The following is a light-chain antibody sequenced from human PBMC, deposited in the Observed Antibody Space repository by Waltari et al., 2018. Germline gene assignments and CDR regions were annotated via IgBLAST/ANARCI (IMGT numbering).Light chain of an antibody. CDR3: LTWGTGVQWV. CDR2: VNSDGIH. Sequence: PVLTQSHSASATLGATVKLTCTLRSEFSSYAVVWHTPPPEKGPRYMMKVNSDGIHTKGDGIPDRFSGSSSVAERYLTLSILQSDDEADYYCLTWGTGVQWVFGGCSKLTVL. V-gene: IGLV4-69*01. CDR1: SEFSSYA. J-gene: IGLJ3*02.